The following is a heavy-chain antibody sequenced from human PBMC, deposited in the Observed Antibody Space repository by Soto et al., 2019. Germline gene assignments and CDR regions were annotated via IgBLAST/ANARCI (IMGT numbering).Heavy chain of an antibody. J-gene: IGHJ3*02. V-gene: IGHV4-39*01. D-gene: IGHD6-13*01. CDR2: IYHSGNT. CDR1: GGSIRSSSNY. CDR3: ARHRFSGYSSSWPRDAFDI. Sequence: QLQLQESGPGLVKPSETLSLTCPVSGGSIRSSSNYWGWIRQPPGQGLEWLGSIYHSGNTYYNPSLKSRVTIAGDTAKNQFSLKLSSGTAADTAVYYCARHRFSGYSSSWPRDAFDIWGQGTLVTVSS.